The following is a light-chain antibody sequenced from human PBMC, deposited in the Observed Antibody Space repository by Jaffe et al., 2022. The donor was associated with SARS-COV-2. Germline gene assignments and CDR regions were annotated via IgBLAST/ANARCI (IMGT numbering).Light chain of an antibody. V-gene: IGKV1-39*01. J-gene: IGKJ2*01. CDR3: QQGYRIPYA. CDR2: TAS. CDR1: QNINIY. Sequence: DIQTTQSPSSLSASVGDSVTITCRASQNINIYLNWYQQKPGKAPKLLIYTASSLQPGVPTRFSGSGYGTEFTLTISSLQPEDFATYYCQQGYRIPYAFGQGTKIEI.